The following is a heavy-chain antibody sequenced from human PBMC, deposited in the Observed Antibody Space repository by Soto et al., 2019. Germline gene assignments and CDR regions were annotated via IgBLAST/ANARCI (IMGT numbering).Heavy chain of an antibody. V-gene: IGHV1-69*13. D-gene: IGHD6-19*01. CDR2: IIPIFGTA. CDR1: GGTFSSYA. Sequence: SVKVSCKASGGTFSSYAISWVRQAPGQGLEWMGGIIPIFGTANYAQKFQGRVTITADESTSTAYMELSSLRAEDTAVYYCAKGGRQWLVTSDFNYWGQGALVTVSS. J-gene: IGHJ4*02. CDR3: AKGGRQWLVTSDFNY.